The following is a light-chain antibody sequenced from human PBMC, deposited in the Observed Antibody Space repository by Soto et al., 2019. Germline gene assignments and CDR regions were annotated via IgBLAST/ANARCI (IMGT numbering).Light chain of an antibody. CDR3: QHLACFPIT. J-gene: IGKJ5*01. Sequence: DIQLTQSPSFLSASVGDRVTIACRASQGISSSLAWYQQKPGDAPKLLIYAASTLQYGAPTRFRGSGSGTEFTLTITSVQPEDFATYYCQHLACFPITFGQGTRLET. CDR1: QGISSS. CDR2: AAS. V-gene: IGKV1-9*01.